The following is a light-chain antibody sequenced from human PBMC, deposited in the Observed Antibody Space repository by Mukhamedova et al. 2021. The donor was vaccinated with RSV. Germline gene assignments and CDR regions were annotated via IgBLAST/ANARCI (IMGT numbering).Light chain of an antibody. CDR3: QQYGSSPYT. CDR1: QSVSSNY. CDR2: DAS. Sequence: LSCRASQSVSSNYLAWYQRKPGQAPRLLIYDASSRATGIPDRFSGSGSGTDFTLTISRLEPVDFAVYYCQQYGSSPYTFGHGTKL. J-gene: IGKJ2*01. V-gene: IGKV3-20*01.